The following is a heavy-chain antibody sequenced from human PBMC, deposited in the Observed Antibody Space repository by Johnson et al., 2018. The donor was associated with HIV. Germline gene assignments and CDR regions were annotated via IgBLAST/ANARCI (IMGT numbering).Heavy chain of an antibody. CDR1: GFTFSNSA. V-gene: IGHV3-30-3*01. CDR2: ISYDGDNV. J-gene: IGHJ3*02. CDR3: ARDRSLWFRELWPRDAFDM. Sequence: QVQLVESGGGVVQPGRALRLSCAASGFTFSNSAMHWVRQAPGKGLEWVAVISYDGDNVYYADSVKGRFTISRDTSKNTLYLQMNSLRVADTAVYYCARDRSLWFRELWPRDAFDMWGQGTKITVSS. D-gene: IGHD3-10*01.